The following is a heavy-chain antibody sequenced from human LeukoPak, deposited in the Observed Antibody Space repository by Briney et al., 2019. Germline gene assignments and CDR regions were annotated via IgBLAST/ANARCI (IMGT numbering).Heavy chain of an antibody. D-gene: IGHD1-26*01. CDR3: VNECSVGAIPYNWFDP. Sequence: GASVKVSCKASAYTITSSCISCWGQAPGQGLEWMGWISAYNGNTNYAQKLQGRVTMTTVTSTSTANMELRSLRSGDTAVYYCVNECSVGAIPYNWFDPWGQGTLVTVSS. CDR1: AYTITSSC. J-gene: IGHJ5*02. CDR2: ISAYNGNT. V-gene: IGHV1-18*04.